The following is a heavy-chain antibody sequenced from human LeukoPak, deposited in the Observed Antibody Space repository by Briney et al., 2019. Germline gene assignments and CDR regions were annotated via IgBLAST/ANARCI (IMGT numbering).Heavy chain of an antibody. Sequence: GGPLRLSCAASESTFSSFAMHWDGQAPGKGLQWVAVISKDGTNKYYAGSVKGRFTISRDSSKNTLYLQMNSLRAADTAVYYCAKGATSDLKDWGQGTLVTVSS. CDR3: AKGATSDLKD. V-gene: IGHV3-30*18. CDR2: ISKDGTNK. J-gene: IGHJ4*02. CDR1: ESTFSSFA.